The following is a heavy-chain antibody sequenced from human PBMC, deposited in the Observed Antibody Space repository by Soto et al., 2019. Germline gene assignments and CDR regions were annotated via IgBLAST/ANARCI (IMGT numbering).Heavy chain of an antibody. V-gene: IGHV4-31*03. CDR3: ARVTVVVTATSFDY. CDR2: IYYSGST. Sequence: QVQLQESGPGLVKPSQTLSLTCTVSGGSISSGGYYWSWIRQHPGKGLEWIGYIYYSGSTYYNPSLKRRVTISVATSKNQFSLKLSSVTAADTAVYYCARVTVVVTATSFDYWGQGTLVTVSS. D-gene: IGHD2-21*02. CDR1: GGSISSGGYY. J-gene: IGHJ4*02.